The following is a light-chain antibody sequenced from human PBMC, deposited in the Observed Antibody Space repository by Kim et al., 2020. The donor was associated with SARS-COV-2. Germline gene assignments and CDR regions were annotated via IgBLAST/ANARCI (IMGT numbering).Light chain of an antibody. CDR1: QSISSH. J-gene: IGKJ3*01. V-gene: IGKV1-39*01. CDR3: LQRYITPFT. CDR2: AAS. Sequence: DIQMTQSPSSLSASVGDRVTITCRTSQSISSHLNWYHQKPGRAPKLLIYAASTLQGGVPSRFSGSGSETDFTLTISSLQPEDFATYFCLQRYITPFTFGPGTKVDIK.